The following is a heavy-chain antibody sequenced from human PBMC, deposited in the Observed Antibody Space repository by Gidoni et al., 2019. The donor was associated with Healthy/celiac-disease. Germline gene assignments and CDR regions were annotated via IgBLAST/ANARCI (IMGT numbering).Heavy chain of an antibody. CDR2: MNPNSGNT. CDR3: ARGPSTSFFRPLDY. V-gene: IGHV1-8*01. J-gene: IGHJ4*02. Sequence: QVQLVQSGAEVKQPGASVKVSCKASGYTFTSYDINWVRQATGQGLEWMGWMNPNSGNTGYAQKFQGRVTRTRNTSISTAYMELSSLRSEDTAVYYCARGPSTSFFRPLDYWGQGTLVTVSS. CDR1: GYTFTSYD. D-gene: IGHD2-2*01.